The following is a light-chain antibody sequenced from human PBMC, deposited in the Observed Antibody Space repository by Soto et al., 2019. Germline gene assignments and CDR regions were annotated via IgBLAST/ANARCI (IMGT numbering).Light chain of an antibody. V-gene: IGKV1-9*01. Sequence: GDSVNITCRASQGISRYLAWYQQKPGRAPQLLISAASTLQSGVPSRFSGCGSGTHFTLVISSLQPEDFATYYCQQLNTYPVTFGGGTKVDIK. CDR3: QQLNTYPVT. CDR2: AAS. CDR1: QGISRY. J-gene: IGKJ4*01.